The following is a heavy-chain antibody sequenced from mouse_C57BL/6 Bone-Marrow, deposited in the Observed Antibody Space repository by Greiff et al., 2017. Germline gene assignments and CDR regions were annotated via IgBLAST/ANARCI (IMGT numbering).Heavy chain of an antibody. Sequence: QVQLQQSGPELVKPGASVKLSCKASGYTFTSYDINWVKQRPGQGLEWIGWIYPRDGSTKYNEKFKGKATLTVDTSSSTAYMELHSLTSEDSAVYFCARSPFTTVVPYWYFDVWGTGTTVTVSS. V-gene: IGHV1-85*01. CDR3: ARSPFTTVVPYWYFDV. J-gene: IGHJ1*03. D-gene: IGHD1-1*01. CDR1: GYTFTSYD. CDR2: IYPRDGST.